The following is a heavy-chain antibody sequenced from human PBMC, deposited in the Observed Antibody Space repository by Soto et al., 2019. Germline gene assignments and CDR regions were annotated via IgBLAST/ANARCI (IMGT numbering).Heavy chain of an antibody. CDR1: GFAFDVHS. J-gene: IGHJ4*02. V-gene: IGHV3-23*01. CDR3: AKDRNYPRDQFHY. D-gene: IGHD1-7*01. Sequence: PGGSLRLSCEASGFAFDVHSMNWVRQAPGKGLEWVSAISGSGGSTYYADSVKGRFTISRDNSKNTLYLQMNSLRAEDTAVYYCAKDRNYPRDQFHYWGQGTLVTVSS. CDR2: ISGSGGST.